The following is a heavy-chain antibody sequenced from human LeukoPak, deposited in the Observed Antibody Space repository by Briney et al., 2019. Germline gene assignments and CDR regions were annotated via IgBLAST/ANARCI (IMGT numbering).Heavy chain of an antibody. CDR2: IRYDGSNK. CDR1: GFTFSSYG. D-gene: IGHD3-3*01. Sequence: GGSLRLSCAASGFTFSSYGMHWVRQAPGKGLEWVAFIRYDGSNKYYADSVKGRFTISRDNSKNTLYLQMNSLRAEDTAVYYCAKDRYQLRSLYYYYMDVWGKGTTVTVSS. J-gene: IGHJ6*03. CDR3: AKDRYQLRSLYYYYMDV. V-gene: IGHV3-30*02.